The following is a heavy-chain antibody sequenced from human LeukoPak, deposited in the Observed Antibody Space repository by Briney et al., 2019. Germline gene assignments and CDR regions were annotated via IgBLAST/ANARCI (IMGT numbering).Heavy chain of an antibody. J-gene: IGHJ4*02. CDR2: IKQDGSEK. Sequence: GGSLRLSCAGSGFTFSSYWMSLFLQAAGEGLEKVANIKQDGSEKYYVDSVKGRFTISRDNAKNSLYLQMNSLRAEDTAVYYCARGFGFGEFYYFDYWGQGTLVTVSS. D-gene: IGHD3-10*01. V-gene: IGHV3-7*01. CDR1: GFTFSSYW. CDR3: ARGFGFGEFYYFDY.